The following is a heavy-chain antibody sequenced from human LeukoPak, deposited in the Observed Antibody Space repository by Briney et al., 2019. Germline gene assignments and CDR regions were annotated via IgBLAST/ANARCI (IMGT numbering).Heavy chain of an antibody. CDR3: ARTYRKGYCSGGSCYFFDY. J-gene: IGHJ4*02. D-gene: IGHD2-15*01. Sequence: ASVKVSCKASGYTFTSYYMHWVRQAPGQGLEWMGMINPSGGSTSYAQKFQGRVTMTRDTSTSTVYMELSSLRSEDTAVYYCARTYRKGYCSGGSCYFFDYWGQGTLVTVSS. CDR1: GYTFTSYY. V-gene: IGHV1-46*01. CDR2: INPSGGST.